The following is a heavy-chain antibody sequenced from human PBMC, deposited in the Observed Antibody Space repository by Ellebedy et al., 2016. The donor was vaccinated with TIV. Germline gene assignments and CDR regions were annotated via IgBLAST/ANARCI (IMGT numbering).Heavy chain of an antibody. V-gene: IGHV3-72*01. CDR3: ARSGSYYHLDY. D-gene: IGHD1-26*01. CDR2: IRNKANSYST. Sequence: GESLKISCAVSGFTFSDHYMDWVRQAPGKGLEWVGRIRNKANSYSTEYAASVKGRFTISRDDSKNSLYLQMNSLETEDTAVYYCARSGSYYHLDYWGQGFLVTVSS. CDR1: GFTFSDHY. J-gene: IGHJ4*02.